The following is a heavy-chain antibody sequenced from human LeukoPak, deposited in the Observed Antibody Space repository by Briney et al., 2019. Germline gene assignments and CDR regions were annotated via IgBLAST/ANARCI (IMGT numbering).Heavy chain of an antibody. V-gene: IGHV4-30-4*08. CDR1: GGSISSGDDF. J-gene: IGHJ2*01. D-gene: IGHD3-10*01. CDR2: IYYGGSS. Sequence: PSETLSLTCTVSGGSISSGDDFWSWIRQLPGKGLEWIGYIYYGGSSFYNPSLKSRVTISVDTSKNQFSLRLSSVTAADTAVYYCASTKGNWYFDLWGRGTLVTVSS. CDR3: ASTKGNWYFDL.